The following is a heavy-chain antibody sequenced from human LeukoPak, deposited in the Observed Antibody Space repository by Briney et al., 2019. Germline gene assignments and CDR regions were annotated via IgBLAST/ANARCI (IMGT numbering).Heavy chain of an antibody. CDR2: INPSDGST. D-gene: IGHD3-22*01. V-gene: IGHV1-46*01. J-gene: IGHJ5*02. CDR3: ARDYYDSSGYSEGFDP. Sequence: ASVKVSCKASGYTFTSYYIHLVRQAPGQGFEWMAIINPSDGSTTNSQKFQGRVTMTRDTSTSTAYMELSSLRSEDTAVYYCARDYYDSSGYSEGFDPWGQGTLVTVSS. CDR1: GYTFTSYY.